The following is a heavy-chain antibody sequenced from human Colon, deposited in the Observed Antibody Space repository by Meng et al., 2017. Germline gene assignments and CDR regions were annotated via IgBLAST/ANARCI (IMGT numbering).Heavy chain of an antibody. CDR2: ITTDSRSI. Sequence: EVQLVESGGGLVQPGGSLRLSCAASGFTFTSYAMSWVRQAPGKGLEWVSSITTDSRSIYYADSVKGRFTVSRDDAENSLSLQMNSLRAEDTAVYYCVRDLQLAFWGQGALVTVSS. CDR1: GFTFTSYA. D-gene: IGHD3-3*02. CDR3: VRDLQLAF. V-gene: IGHV3-21*01. J-gene: IGHJ4*02.